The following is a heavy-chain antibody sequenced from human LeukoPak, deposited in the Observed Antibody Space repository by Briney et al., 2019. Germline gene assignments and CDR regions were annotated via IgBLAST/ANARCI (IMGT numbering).Heavy chain of an antibody. Sequence: PGGSLRLSCAASGFTFSSYAMSWVRQAPGKGLEWVSAISGSGGSTYYADSVKGRFTISRDNSKNTLYLQMKSLRAEDTAVYYCAKADGAMVTRYFDYWGQGTLVTVSS. D-gene: IGHD5-18*01. V-gene: IGHV3-23*01. J-gene: IGHJ4*02. CDR2: ISGSGGST. CDR3: AKADGAMVTRYFDY. CDR1: GFTFSSYA.